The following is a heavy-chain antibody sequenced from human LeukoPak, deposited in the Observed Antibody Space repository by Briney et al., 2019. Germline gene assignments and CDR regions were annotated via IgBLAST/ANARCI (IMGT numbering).Heavy chain of an antibody. CDR1: GGSFSGYY. V-gene: IGHV4-34*01. J-gene: IGHJ4*02. CDR2: INHSGST. CDR3: ARVGGSYSLGY. D-gene: IGHD1-26*01. Sequence: PSETLSLTCAVYGGSFSGYYWSWIRQPPGKGLEWIGEINHSGSTNYNPSLKSRVTISVDTSKNQFSLKLSSVTAADTAVCYCARVGGSYSLGYWGQGTLVTVSS.